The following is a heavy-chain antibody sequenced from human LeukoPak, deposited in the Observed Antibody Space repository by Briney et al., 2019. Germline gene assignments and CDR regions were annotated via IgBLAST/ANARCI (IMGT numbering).Heavy chain of an antibody. CDR3: ARVPMSYYYYGMDV. J-gene: IGHJ6*02. D-gene: IGHD3-22*01. CDR2: INSDGSST. CDR1: GFTFSSYW. Sequence: GSLRLSCAASGFTFSSYWMHWVRQAPGKGLVWVSRINSDGSSTSYADSVKGRFTISRDNAKNTLYLQMNSLRAEDTAVYYCARVPMSYYYYGMDVWGQGTTVTVSS. V-gene: IGHV3-74*01.